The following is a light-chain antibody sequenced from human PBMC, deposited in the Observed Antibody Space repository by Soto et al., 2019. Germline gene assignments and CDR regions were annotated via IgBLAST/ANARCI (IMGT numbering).Light chain of an antibody. V-gene: IGLV2-11*01. CDR2: GVS. CDR1: SNNVGAYNY. Sequence: QSALTQPRSVSGSPGQSVTISCTGTSNNVGAYNYVSWYQHHPGKAPKVMIYGVSERPSGVPDRFSGSKSDNKASLTISGLQAEDEADYYCCSYAGSYSWVFGGGTKLTVL. J-gene: IGLJ3*02. CDR3: CSYAGSYSWV.